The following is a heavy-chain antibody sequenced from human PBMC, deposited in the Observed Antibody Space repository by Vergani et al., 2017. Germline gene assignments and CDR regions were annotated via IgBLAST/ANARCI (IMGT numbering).Heavy chain of an antibody. CDR1: GFTFDDYA. CDR3: AKGTRIGFGYYYDYMDV. V-gene: IGHV3-9*01. J-gene: IGHJ6*03. CDR2: ISWNSGSI. D-gene: IGHD3-22*01. Sequence: EVQLVESGGGLVQPGRSLRLSCAASGFTFDDYAMHWVRQAPGKGLEWVSGISWNSGSIGYADSVKGRFTISRDNAKNSLYLQMNSLRAEDTALYYCAKGTRIGFGYYYDYMDVWGKGTTVTVSS.